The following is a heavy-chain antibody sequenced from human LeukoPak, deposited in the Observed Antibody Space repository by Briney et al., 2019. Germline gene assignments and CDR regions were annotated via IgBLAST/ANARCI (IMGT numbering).Heavy chain of an antibody. J-gene: IGHJ6*02. V-gene: IGHV4-34*01. CDR1: GGSFSGYY. D-gene: IGHD6-6*01. Sequence: SETLSLTCAVYGGSFSGYYWSWIRQPPGKGLEWIGEINHSGSTNYNPSLKSRVTISVDTSKNQFSLKLSSVTAADTAVYYCARAWGIAARWTYYYYGMDVWGQGTTVTVSS. CDR3: ARAWGIAARWTYYYYGMDV. CDR2: INHSGST.